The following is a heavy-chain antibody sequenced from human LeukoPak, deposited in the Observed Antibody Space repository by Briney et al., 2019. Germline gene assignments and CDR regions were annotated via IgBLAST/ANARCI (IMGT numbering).Heavy chain of an antibody. Sequence: ASVKVSCKASGYTFTGYYMHWVRQAPGQGLEWMGRINPNSGGTNYAQKFQGRVTMTRDTSISTAYMELRSLRSDDTAVYYCARDKAYGSGSYYSEDFDYWGQGTLVTVSS. CDR2: INPNSGGT. CDR3: ARDKAYGSGSYYSEDFDY. D-gene: IGHD3-10*01. J-gene: IGHJ4*02. CDR1: GYTFTGYY. V-gene: IGHV1-2*06.